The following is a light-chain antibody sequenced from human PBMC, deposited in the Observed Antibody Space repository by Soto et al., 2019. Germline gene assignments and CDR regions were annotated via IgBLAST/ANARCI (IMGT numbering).Light chain of an antibody. J-gene: IGKJ1*01. V-gene: IGKV1-39*01. CDR3: QQYDNSPET. Sequence: SLSASVGDRVPLPCRASQSLSSYLNWYQQKPGKAPRLLIYAASSWQSGVPSRFSGSGSGTEFTLTISRLEPEDFAAYYCQQYDNSPETFGQGTKVDIK. CDR1: QSLSSY. CDR2: AAS.